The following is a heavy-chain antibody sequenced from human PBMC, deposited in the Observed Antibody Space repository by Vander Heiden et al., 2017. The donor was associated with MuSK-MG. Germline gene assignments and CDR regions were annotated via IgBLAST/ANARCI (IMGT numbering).Heavy chain of an antibody. Sequence: QVQLVQSGAEVKKPGSSVKVSCKASGGTFSSYAISWVRQAPGQGLEWMGGIIPIFGTANYAQKFQGRVTITADESTSTAYMELSSLRSEDTAVYYCARDGSGVYVGRVWRNWFDPWGQGTLVTVSS. J-gene: IGHJ5*02. CDR1: GGTFSSYA. V-gene: IGHV1-69*01. CDR2: IIPIFGTA. D-gene: IGHD2-8*01. CDR3: ARDGSGVYVGRVWRNWFDP.